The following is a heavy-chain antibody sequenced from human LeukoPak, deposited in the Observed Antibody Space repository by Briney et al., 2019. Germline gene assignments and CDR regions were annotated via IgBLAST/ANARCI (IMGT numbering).Heavy chain of an antibody. CDR3: ARAIYSSSWYEDY. D-gene: IGHD6-13*01. V-gene: IGHV1-2*02. CDR1: GGTFSSYA. Sequence: ASVKVSCKASGGTFSSYAISWVRQAPGQGLEWMGWINPNSGGTNYAQKFQGRVTMTRDTSISTAYMELSRLRSDDTAVYYCARAIYSSSWYEDYWGQGTLVTVSS. CDR2: INPNSGGT. J-gene: IGHJ4*02.